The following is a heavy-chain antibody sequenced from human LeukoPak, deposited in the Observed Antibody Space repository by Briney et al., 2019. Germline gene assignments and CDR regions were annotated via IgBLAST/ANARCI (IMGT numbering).Heavy chain of an antibody. CDR1: GGPISNSY. CDR2: INPGGET. Sequence: SETLSLTCTVSGGPISNSYWTWIRQPAGKGLEWIARINPGGETNYNPSLKSRVTMSVDTSKNQFSLGLTSVTAADTAVYYCARGPGAITKEAFDIWGQGTMVTVSS. CDR3: ARGPGAITKEAFDI. V-gene: IGHV4-4*07. J-gene: IGHJ3*02. D-gene: IGHD5-12*01.